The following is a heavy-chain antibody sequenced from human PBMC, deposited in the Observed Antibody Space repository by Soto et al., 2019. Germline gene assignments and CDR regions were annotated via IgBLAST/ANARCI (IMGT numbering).Heavy chain of an antibody. CDR3: ARGPDFYDTSVSYREIDH. V-gene: IGHV1-2*02. CDR2: INANSGGT. Sequence: GASVKVSCKASGYTFTGYFIHWVRQAPGQGLEWMGWINANSGGTNYGQKFQGRVTMTRDTSISTAYMELSRLTSDDTALYFCARGPDFYDTSVSYREIDHWGQGTLVTVSS. J-gene: IGHJ4*02. D-gene: IGHD3-22*01. CDR1: GYTFTGYF.